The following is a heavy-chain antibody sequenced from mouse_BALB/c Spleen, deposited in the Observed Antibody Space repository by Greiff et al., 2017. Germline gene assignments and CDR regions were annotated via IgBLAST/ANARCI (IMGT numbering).Heavy chain of an antibody. J-gene: IGHJ2*01. CDR2: INPYNDGT. Sequence: VQLQQSGPELVKPGASVKMSCKASGYTFTSYVMHWVKQKPGQGLEWIGYINPYNDGTKYNEKFKGKATLTSDKSSSTAYMELSSLTSEDSAVYYCARASYYYGSSYYFDYWGQGTTLTVSS. V-gene: IGHV1-14*01. CDR1: GYTFTSYV. CDR3: ARASYYYGSSYYFDY. D-gene: IGHD1-1*01.